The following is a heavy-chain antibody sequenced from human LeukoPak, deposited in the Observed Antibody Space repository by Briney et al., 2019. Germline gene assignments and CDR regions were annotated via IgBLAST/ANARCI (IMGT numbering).Heavy chain of an antibody. Sequence: PGGSLRLSCAASGFTFSSYAMSWVRQAPGKGLEWVSSISSSSSYIYYADSVKGRFTISRDNAKNSLYLQMNSLRAEDTAVYYCARQYYYGSGSYYFDYWGQGTLVTVSS. D-gene: IGHD3-10*01. J-gene: IGHJ4*02. CDR2: ISSSSSYI. CDR1: GFTFSSYA. V-gene: IGHV3-21*01. CDR3: ARQYYYGSGSYYFDY.